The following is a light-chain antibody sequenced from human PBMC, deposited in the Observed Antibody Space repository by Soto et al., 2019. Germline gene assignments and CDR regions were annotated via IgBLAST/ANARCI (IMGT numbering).Light chain of an antibody. V-gene: IGKV1-39*01. J-gene: IGKJ1*01. CDR3: QQSYSNPRT. CDR1: QSISSY. Sequence: DIQMTQSPASLSASVGDRVTITCRASQSISSYLHWYQPNPGKAPKLLIYAASSLQSGVPSRFSGSGSGTDITLTISTLQPEDFAAYYCQQSYSNPRTCGQGTKVEIK. CDR2: AAS.